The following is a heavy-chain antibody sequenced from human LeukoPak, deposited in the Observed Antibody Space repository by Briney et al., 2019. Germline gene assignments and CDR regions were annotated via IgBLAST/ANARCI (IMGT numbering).Heavy chain of an antibody. CDR3: ASLSGYYPYDAFDI. Sequence: GGSLRLSCAASGFTFSSYGMHWVRQAPGKGLEWVAVIWYDGSNKYYADSVKGRFTISRDNSKNTLYLQMNSLRAEDTAVYYCASLSGYYPYDAFDIWGQGTMVTVSS. V-gene: IGHV3-30*19. CDR1: GFTFSSYG. D-gene: IGHD3-22*01. CDR2: IWYDGSNK. J-gene: IGHJ3*02.